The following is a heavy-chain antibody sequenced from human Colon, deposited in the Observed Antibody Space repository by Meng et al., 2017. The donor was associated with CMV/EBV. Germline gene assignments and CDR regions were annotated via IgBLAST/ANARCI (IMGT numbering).Heavy chain of an antibody. CDR3: ARGPQGISSYFYYGLDV. Sequence: GESLKISCAACGFTFSSYDMHWVRQATGKGLEWVSAIGTAGDTYYPGSVKGQFTISRENAKNSLYLQMNSLRAGDTAVYYCARGPQGISSYFYYGLDVWGRGTTVTVSS. D-gene: IGHD3-3*02. V-gene: IGHV3-13*03. CDR1: GFTFSSYD. CDR2: IGTAGDT. J-gene: IGHJ6*02.